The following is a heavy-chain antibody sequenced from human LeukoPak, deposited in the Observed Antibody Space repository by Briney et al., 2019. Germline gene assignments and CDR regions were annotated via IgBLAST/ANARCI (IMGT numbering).Heavy chain of an antibody. CDR1: GFTFRSHA. CDR2: INLDGSQK. Sequence: GGSLRLSCAASGFTFRSHAMSWVRQAPGKGPEWVANINLDGSQKYYVDSVKGRFTISRDNAENSLYLQMNSLRAEDTALYYCARKRPNYFDYWGQGTLVTVSS. J-gene: IGHJ4*02. CDR3: ARKRPNYFDY. V-gene: IGHV3-7*01.